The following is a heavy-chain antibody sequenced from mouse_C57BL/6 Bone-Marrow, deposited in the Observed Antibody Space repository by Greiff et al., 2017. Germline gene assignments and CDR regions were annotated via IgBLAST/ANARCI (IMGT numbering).Heavy chain of an antibody. CDR2: ISSGGSYT. CDR1: GFTFSSYG. J-gene: IGHJ4*01. V-gene: IGHV5-6*01. Sequence: EVKLKESGGDLVKPGGSLKLSCAASGFTFSSYGMSWVRQTPDKRLEWVATISSGGSYTYYPDSVKGRFTISRDNAKNTLYLQMSSLKSEDTAMYYCARQGRGYAMDYWGQGTSVTVSS. CDR3: ARQGRGYAMDY.